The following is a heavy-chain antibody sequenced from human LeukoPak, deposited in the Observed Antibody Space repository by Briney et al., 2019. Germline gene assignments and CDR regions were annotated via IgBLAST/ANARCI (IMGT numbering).Heavy chain of an antibody. CDR1: GGSIRNNY. CDR2: ISYSGST. V-gene: IGHV4-59*05. Sequence: SETLSLTCTVSGGSIRNNYWSWIRQPPGKGLEWIGSISYSGSTYYNPSLKSRVTISVDTSKNQFSLKLSSVTAADTAVYYCARRPEQWLSNWFDPWGQGTLVTVSS. J-gene: IGHJ5*02. CDR3: ARRPEQWLSNWFDP. D-gene: IGHD6-19*01.